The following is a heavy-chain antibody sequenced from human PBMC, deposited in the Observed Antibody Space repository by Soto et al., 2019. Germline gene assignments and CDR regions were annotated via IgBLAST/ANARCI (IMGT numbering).Heavy chain of an antibody. CDR3: GRYGQGVNYDSSGALDI. CDR1: GYTFTSYD. J-gene: IGHJ3*02. V-gene: IGHV1-8*01. D-gene: IGHD3-22*01. CDR2: INPTSEYT. Sequence: ASVKVSCKASGYTFTSYDINWVRQAPGQGLEWVGWINPTSEYTAHAQKFQGRVTLTREISTATAYMELSSLTSEDTAVYYCGRYGQGVNYDSSGALDIWGQGAMVTVSS.